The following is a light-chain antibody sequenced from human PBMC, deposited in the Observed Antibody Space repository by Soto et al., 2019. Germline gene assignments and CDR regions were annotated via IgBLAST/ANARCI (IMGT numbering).Light chain of an antibody. Sequence: QSVLTQPPSASGSPGQSVTIFCTGTSSDVGGYNYVSWYQQHPGKAPKLMIYEVTNRPSGISNRFSGSKSGSAASLTISGLQAEDEADYYCASFTTSSTRVFGTGTKVTVL. CDR3: ASFTTSSTRV. V-gene: IGLV2-14*01. CDR1: SSDVGGYNY. CDR2: EVT. J-gene: IGLJ1*01.